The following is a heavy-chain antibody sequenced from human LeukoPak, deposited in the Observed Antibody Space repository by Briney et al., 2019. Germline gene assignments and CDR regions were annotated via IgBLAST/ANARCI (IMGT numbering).Heavy chain of an antibody. CDR3: AKEVTPDRSGFDAFDI. CDR1: GFTFSSYE. J-gene: IGHJ3*02. V-gene: IGHV3-48*03. CDR2: ISSSGSTI. D-gene: IGHD3-22*01. Sequence: PGGSLRLSCAAPGFTFSSYEMDWVRQAPGKGLEWVSYISSSGSTIYYADSVKGRFTISRDNAKNSLYLQMNSLRAEDTAVYYCAKEVTPDRSGFDAFDIWGQGTMVTVSS.